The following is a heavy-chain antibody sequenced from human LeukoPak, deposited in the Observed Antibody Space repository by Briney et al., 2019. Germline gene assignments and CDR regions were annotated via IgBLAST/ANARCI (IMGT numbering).Heavy chain of an antibody. D-gene: IGHD5-18*01. CDR1: GYTFTGYY. V-gene: IGHV1-2*02. CDR2: INPNSGGT. CDR3: ARDPGDTATGVPGFDY. Sequence: ASVTVSFKASGYTFTGYYMHWVRQAPGQGLEWMGWINPNSGGTNYAQKFQGRVTMTRDTSISTAYMELSRLRSDDTAVYYCARDPGDTATGVPGFDYWGQGTLVTVSS. J-gene: IGHJ4*02.